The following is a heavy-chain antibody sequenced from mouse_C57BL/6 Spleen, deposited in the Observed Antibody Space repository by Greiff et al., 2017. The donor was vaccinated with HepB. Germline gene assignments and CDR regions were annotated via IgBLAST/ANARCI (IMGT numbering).Heavy chain of an antibody. Sequence: EVKLMESGAELVKPGASVKLSCTASGFNIKDYYMHWVKQRTEPGLEWIGRIDPEDGETKYAPKFQGKATITAGTSSNTAYLQSSSLTSEDTAVYYCARDEGGAYWGQGTLVTVSA. CDR1: GFNIKDYY. D-gene: IGHD1-1*02. CDR3: ARDEGGAY. CDR2: IDPEDGET. J-gene: IGHJ3*01. V-gene: IGHV14-2*01.